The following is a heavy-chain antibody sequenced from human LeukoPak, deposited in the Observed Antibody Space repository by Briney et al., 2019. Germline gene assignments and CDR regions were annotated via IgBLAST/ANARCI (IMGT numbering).Heavy chain of an antibody. CDR3: AREASYYYISGYYQGRWFDP. Sequence: SETLSLTCTVSGGSISSSSYYWGWIRQPPGKGLEWIGSSYYSGSTYYNPSLKSRVTMSVDTSKNQFSLKLNSVIAADTAVYYCAREASYYYISGYYQGRWFDPWGQGTLVTVSS. CDR1: GGSISSSSYY. J-gene: IGHJ5*02. D-gene: IGHD3-22*01. CDR2: SYYSGST. V-gene: IGHV4-39*07.